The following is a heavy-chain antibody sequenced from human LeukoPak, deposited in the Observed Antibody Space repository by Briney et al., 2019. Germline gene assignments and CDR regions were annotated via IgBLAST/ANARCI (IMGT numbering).Heavy chain of an antibody. CDR1: GYTLTELS. V-gene: IGHV1-24*01. CDR3: ATVHDSSGYYDAFDI. Sequence: ASVKVSCXVSGYTLTELSMHWVRQAPGKGLEWMGGFDPEDGETIYAQKFQGRVTMTEDTSTDTAYMELSSLRSEDTAVYYCATVHDSSGYYDAFDIWGQGTMVTVSS. CDR2: FDPEDGET. D-gene: IGHD3-22*01. J-gene: IGHJ3*02.